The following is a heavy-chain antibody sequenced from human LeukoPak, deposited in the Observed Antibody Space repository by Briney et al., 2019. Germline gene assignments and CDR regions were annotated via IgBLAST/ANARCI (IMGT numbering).Heavy chain of an antibody. Sequence: GGSLRLSCAASGFTFSSYSMNWVRQAPGKGLEWVSAISGSGGSTYYADSVKGRFTISRDNSKNTLYLQMNSLRAEDTAVYYCAKARLHYYYYMDVWGKGTTVTVSS. D-gene: IGHD4-11*01. CDR1: GFTFSSYS. J-gene: IGHJ6*03. V-gene: IGHV3-23*01. CDR3: AKARLHYYYYMDV. CDR2: ISGSGGST.